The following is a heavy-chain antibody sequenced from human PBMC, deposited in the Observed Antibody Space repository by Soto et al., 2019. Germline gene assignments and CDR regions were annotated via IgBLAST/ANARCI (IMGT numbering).Heavy chain of an antibody. D-gene: IGHD6-6*01. CDR2: IYHSGST. J-gene: IGHJ6*02. CDR3: ARLSIAARPSYYYYGMDV. CDR1: GGSISSSKW. V-gene: IGHV4-4*02. Sequence: SETLSLTCAVSGGSISSSKWWSWVRQPPGQGLEWIGAIYHSGSTNYNPSLKSRVTISVDKSKNQFSLKLSSVTAADTAVYYCARLSIAARPSYYYYGMDVWGQWTTLTVSS.